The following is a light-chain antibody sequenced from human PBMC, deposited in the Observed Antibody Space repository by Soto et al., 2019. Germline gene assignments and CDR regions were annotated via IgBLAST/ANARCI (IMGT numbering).Light chain of an antibody. Sequence: QSVLTQPPSASGTPGQRVTISCSGSNSNSGSNYVYWYQQFPGTAPKLLIYSNIQRPSGVPARFSGSKSGTTAYLAISGLRSEDEADYYYAAWDNSLNGRVFGGGTQLTVL. J-gene: IGLJ3*02. CDR2: SNI. V-gene: IGLV1-47*02. CDR1: NSNSGSNY. CDR3: AAWDNSLNGRV.